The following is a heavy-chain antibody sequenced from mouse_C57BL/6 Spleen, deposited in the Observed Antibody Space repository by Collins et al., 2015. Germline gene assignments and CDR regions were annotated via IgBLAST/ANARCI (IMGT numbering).Heavy chain of an antibody. D-gene: IGHD2-1*01. Sequence: QVQLQQPGAELVKPGASVKLSCKASGYTFTSYWMHWAKQRPGQGLEWIGMIHPNSGSTNYNEKFKSKATLTVDKSSSTAYMQLSSLTSEDSAVYYCARRGGYGNYGYFDVWGTGTTVTVSS. V-gene: IGHV1-64*01. CDR2: IHPNSGST. CDR1: GYTFTSYW. CDR3: ARRGGYGNYGYFDV. J-gene: IGHJ1*03.